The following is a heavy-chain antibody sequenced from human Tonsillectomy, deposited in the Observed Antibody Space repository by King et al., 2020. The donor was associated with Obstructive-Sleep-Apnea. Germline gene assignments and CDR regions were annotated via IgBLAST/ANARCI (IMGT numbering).Heavy chain of an antibody. V-gene: IGHV3-23*04. D-gene: IGHD3-3*01. CDR2: ISGSGGST. Sequence: VQLVESGGGLVQPGGSPRLSCAASGFTFSNYAMSWVRQAPGKGLEWVSAISGSGGSTYYADSVNDRFTISRDNSKNTLSLQMNNVRAEDTALYYCAKVSYYDFWSGYPCSFDYWGQGTLVTVSS. CDR1: GFTFSNYA. J-gene: IGHJ4*02. CDR3: AKVSYYDFWSGYPCSFDY.